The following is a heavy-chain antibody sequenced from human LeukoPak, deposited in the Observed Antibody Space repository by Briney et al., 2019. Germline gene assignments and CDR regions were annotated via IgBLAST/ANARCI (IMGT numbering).Heavy chain of an antibody. J-gene: IGHJ6*02. CDR2: ISDHGNNT. Sequence: PEGSLRLACAASGFTFNNYWMHWVRQAPGKGLVWVSRISDHGNNTNYADSVKGRFNISRDNAKNTMFLQMNSLRAEDTAVYYCARRPSLYDFWSGYPTLYYYYGMDVWGQGTTVTVSS. V-gene: IGHV3-74*01. CDR3: ARRPSLYDFWSGYPTLYYYYGMDV. CDR1: GFTFNNYW. D-gene: IGHD3-3*01.